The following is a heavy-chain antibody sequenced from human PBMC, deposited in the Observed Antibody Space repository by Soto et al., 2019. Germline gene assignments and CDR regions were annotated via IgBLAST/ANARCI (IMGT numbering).Heavy chain of an antibody. CDR3: ARGLRPVDY. CDR1: GFTFSPYW. D-gene: IGHD4-17*01. CDR2: VNGDGSAT. V-gene: IGHV3-74*01. J-gene: IGHJ4*02. Sequence: EVQLVESGGGLVQPGGSLRLSCAASGFTFSPYWIHWVRHAPGKGLVWVSRVNGDGSATNYADSVKGRFTISRDSAKNTVYLQMNSLTVEDTAVYYCARGLRPVDYWGQGTLVTVSS.